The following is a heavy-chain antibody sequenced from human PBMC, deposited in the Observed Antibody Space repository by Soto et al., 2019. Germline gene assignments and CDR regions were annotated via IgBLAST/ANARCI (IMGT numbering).Heavy chain of an antibody. D-gene: IGHD3-3*01. Sequence: QVQLVQSGAEVKKPGASVKVSCKASGYTFTSYDINWVRQATGQGLEWMGWMNPNSGNTGYAQKFQGRVTMPRNTSISTAYMELSSLRSEDTAVYYCARGFGYYDFWSGYYTGYYYYMDVWGKGTTVTVSS. CDR2: MNPNSGNT. V-gene: IGHV1-8*01. J-gene: IGHJ6*03. CDR1: GYTFTSYD. CDR3: ARGFGYYDFWSGYYTGYYYYMDV.